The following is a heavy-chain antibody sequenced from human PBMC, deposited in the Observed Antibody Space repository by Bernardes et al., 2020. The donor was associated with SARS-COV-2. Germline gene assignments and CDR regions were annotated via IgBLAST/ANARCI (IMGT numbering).Heavy chain of an antibody. CDR1: GGSISSNTFY. CDR3: ARHPGPRRYDSSDYYYRHVFDY. V-gene: IGHV4-39*01. Sequence: SETLSLTCTVSGGSISSNTFYWGWIRQPPGKGLEWIGSIYYTGSTYYNPSLKSRVTMSVDKSKNQFSLRLSSVTAADTAVYYCARHPGPRRYDSSDYYYRHVFDYWGQGTLVTVSS. CDR2: IYYTGST. J-gene: IGHJ4*02. D-gene: IGHD3-22*01.